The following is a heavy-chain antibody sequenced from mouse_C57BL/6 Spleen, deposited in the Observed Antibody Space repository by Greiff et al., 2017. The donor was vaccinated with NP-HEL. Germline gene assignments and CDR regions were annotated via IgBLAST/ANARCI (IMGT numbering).Heavy chain of an antibody. CDR3: ARSGWLPSYAMDY. D-gene: IGHD2-2*01. V-gene: IGHV1-64*01. Sequence: QVQLKQPGAELVKPGASVKLSCKASGYTFTSYWMHWVKQRPGQGLEWIGMIHPNSGSTNYNEKFKSKATLTVDKSSSTAYMQLSSLTSEDSAVYYCARSGWLPSYAMDYWGQGTSVTVSS. J-gene: IGHJ4*01. CDR2: IHPNSGST. CDR1: GYTFTSYW.